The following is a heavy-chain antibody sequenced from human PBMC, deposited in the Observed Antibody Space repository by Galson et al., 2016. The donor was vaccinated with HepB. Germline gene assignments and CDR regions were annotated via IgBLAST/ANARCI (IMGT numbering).Heavy chain of an antibody. D-gene: IGHD6-13*01. Sequence: LRLSCAASGFTFSHYYMHWVRQAPGKGLEWVAQISFDGRGANYADSARGRFTISRDNSKNTLYLEMNSLRTEDTAVYHCAKEVDTCWYTLDVWGQGTTVTVSS. CDR3: AKEVDTCWYTLDV. CDR1: GFTFSHYY. V-gene: IGHV3-30*18. CDR2: ISFDGRGA. J-gene: IGHJ6*02.